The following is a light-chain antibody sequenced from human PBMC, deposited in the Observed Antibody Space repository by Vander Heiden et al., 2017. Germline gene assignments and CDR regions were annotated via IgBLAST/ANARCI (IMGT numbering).Light chain of an antibody. CDR3: QQLSNWPSWT. CDR1: QSVSSY. J-gene: IGKJ1*01. V-gene: IGKV3-11*01. CDR2: DAS. Sequence: IVLTQSPATLSLSPGERATLSCRASQSVSSYLAWYQQKPGQAPRLLIYDASNRDTGIPARFSGSRSGTDFTLTISSRELEDFAVYYCQQLSNWPSWTFGQGTKVEIK.